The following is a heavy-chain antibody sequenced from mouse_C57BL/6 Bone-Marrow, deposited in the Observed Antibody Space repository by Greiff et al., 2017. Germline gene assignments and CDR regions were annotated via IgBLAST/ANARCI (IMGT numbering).Heavy chain of an antibody. J-gene: IGHJ2*01. CDR3: ARKDYGSSYEDY. V-gene: IGHV1-55*01. CDR1: GYTFTSYW. Sequence: VQLQQPGAELVKPGASVKMSCKASGYTFTSYWITWVKQRPGQGLEWIGDSYPGSGSTNYNEKFKSKATLTVDTSSSTAYMQLSSLTSEDSAVYYCARKDYGSSYEDYWGQGTTLTVSS. CDR2: SYPGSGST. D-gene: IGHD1-1*01.